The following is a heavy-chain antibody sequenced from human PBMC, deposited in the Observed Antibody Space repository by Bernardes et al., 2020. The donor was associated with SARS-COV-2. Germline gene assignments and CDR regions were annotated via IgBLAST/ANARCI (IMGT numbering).Heavy chain of an antibody. D-gene: IGHD2-2*01. CDR1: GGSMTNYY. Sequence: SEPLSLTCTVSGGSMTNYYWSWYRQAPGKGLEWIGYIYYSGKTNYNPALQSRVTISVDTSKNQFSLNLKYVTAADTAVYFCARDRSFCRYTSCGMDVWGQGAMVTVSS. CDR2: IYYSGKT. V-gene: IGHV4-59*01. CDR3: ARDRSFCRYTSCGMDV. J-gene: IGHJ6*02.